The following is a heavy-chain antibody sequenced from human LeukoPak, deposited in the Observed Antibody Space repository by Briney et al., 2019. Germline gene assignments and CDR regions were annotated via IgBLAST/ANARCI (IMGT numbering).Heavy chain of an antibody. CDR2: IVVGSGNT. V-gene: IGHV1-58*01. CDR3: ARLGPYYDSSGYGEYNWFDP. Sequence: ASVKVSCKASGFTFTSSAVQWVRQARGQRLEWIGWIVVGSGNTNYAQKFQERVTITRDMSTSTAYMELSSLRSEDTAVYYCARLGPYYDSSGYGEYNWFDPWGQGTLVTVSS. CDR1: GFTFTSSA. J-gene: IGHJ5*02. D-gene: IGHD3-22*01.